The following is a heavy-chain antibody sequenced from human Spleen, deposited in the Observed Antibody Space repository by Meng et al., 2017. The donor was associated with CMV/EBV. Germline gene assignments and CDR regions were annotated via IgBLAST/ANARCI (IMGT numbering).Heavy chain of an antibody. Sequence: SETLSLTCAVYGGSFSGYYWSWIRQPPGKGLEWIGEINHSGSTNYNPSLKSRVTISVDTSKNQFSLKLSSVTAADTAVYYCARGSDTVVVVAANRNWFDPWGQGTLVTVSS. CDR1: GGSFSGYY. CDR2: INHSGST. V-gene: IGHV4-34*01. CDR3: ARGSDTVVVVAANRNWFDP. D-gene: IGHD2-15*01. J-gene: IGHJ5*02.